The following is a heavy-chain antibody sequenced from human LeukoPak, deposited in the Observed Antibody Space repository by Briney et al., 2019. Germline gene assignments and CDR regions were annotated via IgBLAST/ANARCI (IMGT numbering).Heavy chain of an antibody. CDR1: GFTFSSYA. Sequence: GRSLRLSCAASGFTFSSYAMHWARQAPGKGLEWVAVISYDGSNKYYADSVKGRFTISRDNSKNTPYLQMNSLRAEDTAVYYCARNYYVSSGYYYSLGYWGQGTLVTVSS. V-gene: IGHV3-30-3*01. J-gene: IGHJ4*02. D-gene: IGHD3-22*01. CDR2: ISYDGSNK. CDR3: ARNYYVSSGYYYSLGY.